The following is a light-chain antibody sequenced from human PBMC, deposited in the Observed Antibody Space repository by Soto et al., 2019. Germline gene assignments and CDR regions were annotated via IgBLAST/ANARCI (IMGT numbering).Light chain of an antibody. V-gene: IGKV1-9*01. CDR3: QQVKSYPRT. Sequence: DIHLTQSPSSLSASVGDRVTITCLANQAITNSLAWYQDKPGNGPRILIYEGCTVHCGVASRCSGRQVGTHLILTIASLQPEDFAAYYRQQVKSYPRTLCGGSTVDI. J-gene: IGKJ4*01. CDR2: EGC. CDR1: QAITNS.